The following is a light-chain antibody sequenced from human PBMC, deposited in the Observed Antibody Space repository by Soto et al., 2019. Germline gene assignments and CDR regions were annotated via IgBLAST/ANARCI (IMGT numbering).Light chain of an antibody. V-gene: IGKV3-20*01. J-gene: IGKJ1*01. CDR2: GAS. CDR1: QSVSSSY. Sequence: EIVLTQSPGTLSLSPGERATLSCRASQSVSSSYLAWYQQQPGKAPRLLIYGASSRATGIPDRFSGSGSGTDFTLTISILEPDDFAVYYCQQYGNSPWTFGQGTQVDIK. CDR3: QQYGNSPWT.